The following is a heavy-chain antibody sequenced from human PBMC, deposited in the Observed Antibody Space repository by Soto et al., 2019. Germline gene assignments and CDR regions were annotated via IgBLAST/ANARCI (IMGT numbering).Heavy chain of an antibody. CDR1: GYSFTNYW. CDR2: IYPGDSDT. J-gene: IGHJ3*02. Sequence: PGESLKISCKTSGYSFTNYWIGWVRQMPGKGLEWMGIIYPGDSDTRYSPSFQGQVTISADKSISTAYLQWSSLKASDTAMYYCARLMIRTYYYDSSGYPWAFDIWGQGTMVTVSS. CDR3: ARLMIRTYYYDSSGYPWAFDI. D-gene: IGHD3-22*01. V-gene: IGHV5-51*01.